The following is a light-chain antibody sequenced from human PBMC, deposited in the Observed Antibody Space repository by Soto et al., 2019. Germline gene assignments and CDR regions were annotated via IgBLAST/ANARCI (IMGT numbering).Light chain of an antibody. J-gene: IGLJ1*01. CDR3: CSYAGSSTLV. CDR2: EVS. V-gene: IGLV2-23*02. CDR1: SSDVGSYNL. Sequence: QSALTQPASVSGSPGQSITISCTGTSSDVGSYNLVSWYQHHPGKAPKLMIYEVSKRPSGVSNRFSGSKSGNTASLTISGLQAEDEADYYCCSYAGSSTLVFGTWTKLTVL.